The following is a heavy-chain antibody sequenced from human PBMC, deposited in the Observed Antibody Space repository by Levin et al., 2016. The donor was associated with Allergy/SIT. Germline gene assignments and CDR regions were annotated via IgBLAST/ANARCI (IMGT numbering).Heavy chain of an antibody. D-gene: IGHD6-19*01. CDR2: ISGSGGST. CDR3: ANPPRYSSGPGFDY. J-gene: IGHJ4*02. CDR1: GFTFDDYT. Sequence: GESLKISCAASGFTFDDYTMHWVRQAPGKGLEWVSAISGSGGSTYYADSVKGRFTISRDNSKNTLYLQMNSLRAEDTAVYYCANPPRYSSGPGFDYWGQGTLVTVSS. V-gene: IGHV3-23*01.